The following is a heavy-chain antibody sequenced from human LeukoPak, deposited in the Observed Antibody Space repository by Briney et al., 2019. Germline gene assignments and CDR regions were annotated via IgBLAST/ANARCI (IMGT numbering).Heavy chain of an antibody. CDR3: ARDNGDYVLDY. Sequence: GGSLRLSCAASGFTFNSYTMTWVRQAPGKGLEWVSSISGDRRYIYYEDSVKGRFTISRDNAKNSLYLQMNSLGAEDTAVYYCARDNGDYVLDYWGQGTLVTVSS. J-gene: IGHJ4*02. CDR1: GFTFNSYT. V-gene: IGHV3-21*01. D-gene: IGHD4-17*01. CDR2: ISGDRRYI.